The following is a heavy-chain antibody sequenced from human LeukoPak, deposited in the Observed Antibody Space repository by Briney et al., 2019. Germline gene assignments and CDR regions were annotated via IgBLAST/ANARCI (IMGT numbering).Heavy chain of an antibody. J-gene: IGHJ4*02. V-gene: IGHV1-69*06. Sequence: ASVKVSCKASGGTFSNYAISWVRQAPGQGLEWMGGIIPIFGTANYAQKFRGRVTITADKSTRTAYMELSGLRSEDTAVYYCARDNDSRGPPHFDYWGQGTLVTVSS. CDR1: GGTFSNYA. D-gene: IGHD3-16*01. CDR3: ARDNDSRGPPHFDY. CDR2: IIPIFGTA.